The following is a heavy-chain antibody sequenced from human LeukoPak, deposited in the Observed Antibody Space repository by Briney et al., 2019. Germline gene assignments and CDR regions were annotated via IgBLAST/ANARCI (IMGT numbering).Heavy chain of an antibody. CDR3: ARGPPKYIAAAARGYYYYMDV. CDR2: IIPIFGTA. D-gene: IGHD6-13*01. V-gene: IGHV1-69*13. J-gene: IGHJ6*03. CDR1: GGTFSSYT. Sequence: ASVKVSCKASGGTFSSYTISWVRQAPGQGLEWMGGIIPIFGTANYAQKFQGRVTITADESTSTAYMELSSLRSEDTAVYYCARGPPKYIAAAARGYYYYMDVWGKGTTVTVSS.